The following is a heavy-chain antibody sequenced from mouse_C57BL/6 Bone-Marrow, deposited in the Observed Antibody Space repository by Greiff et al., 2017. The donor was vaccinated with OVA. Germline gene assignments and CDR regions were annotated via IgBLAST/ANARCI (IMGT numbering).Heavy chain of an antibody. Sequence: QVQLKESGAELVKPGASVKISCKASGYAFSSYWMNWVKQRPGKGLEWIGQIYPGDGDTNYKGKFKGKATLTADKSSSTASMQLSILTSEDSAVYFCARGYGYDGFAYWGQGTLVTVSA. CDR3: ARGYGYDGFAY. D-gene: IGHD2-2*01. J-gene: IGHJ3*01. CDR2: IYPGDGDT. V-gene: IGHV1-80*01. CDR1: GYAFSSYW.